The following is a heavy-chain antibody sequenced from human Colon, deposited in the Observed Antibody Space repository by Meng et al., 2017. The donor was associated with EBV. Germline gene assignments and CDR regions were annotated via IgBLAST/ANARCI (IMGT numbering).Heavy chain of an antibody. V-gene: IGHV4-31*03. J-gene: IGHJ2*01. CDR3: ASLYGDSSVWYLDL. D-gene: IGHD4-17*01. CDR1: GGSISSGNHY. CDR2: IYYSGST. Sequence: QVELQESGPHLVTPSQTLSPPCTVSGGSISSGNHYWSWIRQHPGKGLEYIGYIYYSGSTYYNPSLKSRVIISVDTSKNQFSLRLNSVTAADTAVYYCASLYGDSSVWYLDLWGRGTLVTVSS.